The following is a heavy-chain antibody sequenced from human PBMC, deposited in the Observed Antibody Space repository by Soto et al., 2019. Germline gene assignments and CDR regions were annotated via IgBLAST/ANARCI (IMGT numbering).Heavy chain of an antibody. CDR3: ARGYCSGGSCYDAFDI. D-gene: IGHD2-15*01. CDR2: IWYDGSNK. J-gene: IGHJ3*02. V-gene: IGHV3-33*01. CDR1: GFTFSSYG. Sequence: QVQLVESGGGVVQPGRSLRLSCAASGFTFSSYGMHWVRQAPGKGLEWVAVIWYDGSNKYYADSVKGRFTISRDNSKKTLYLQMNSLRAEDTAVYYCARGYCSGGSCYDAFDIWGQGTMVTVSS.